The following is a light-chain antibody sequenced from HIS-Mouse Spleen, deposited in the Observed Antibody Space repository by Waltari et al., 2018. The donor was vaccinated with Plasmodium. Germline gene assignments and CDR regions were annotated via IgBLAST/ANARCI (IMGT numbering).Light chain of an antibody. Sequence: SYELTQPPSVSVSPGHRASITCPGDAWPNNYAYWYQQKAGQAPVLVIYEESKRPSGIPESLSGSSSGTMATLTISGAQVEDEADYYCYSTDSSGNHRVFGGGTKLTVL. J-gene: IGLJ3*02. CDR3: YSTDSSGNHRV. CDR2: EES. V-gene: IGLV3-10*01. CDR1: AWPNNY.